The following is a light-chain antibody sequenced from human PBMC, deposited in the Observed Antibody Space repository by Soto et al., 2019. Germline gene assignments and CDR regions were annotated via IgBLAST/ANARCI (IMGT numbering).Light chain of an antibody. CDR3: SSYTSAGV. CDR2: EVN. J-gene: IGLJ3*02. CDR1: RSDVGGHNY. Sequence: QSALIQPASVSGSPGQSITISCTGTRSDVGGHNYVSWYQQHPGKAPKLMLYEVNNRPSGVSNRFSGSKSGNTASLTISGLQTEDEADYYCSSYTSAGVFGGGTKLTVL. V-gene: IGLV2-14*01.